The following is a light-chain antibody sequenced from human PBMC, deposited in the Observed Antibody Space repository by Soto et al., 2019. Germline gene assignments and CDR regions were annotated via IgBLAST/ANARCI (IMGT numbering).Light chain of an antibody. J-gene: IGKJ2*01. Sequence: DIQMTQSPSTLSASVGDRVTITCRASQSISSWLAWYQQKPGKAPKLLIYKASSLESGVPSRFIGSGSGTKFTLTISSLQPDDVATYYCQQYNSYSRYTFGQGTKLEIK. CDR2: KAS. V-gene: IGKV1-5*03. CDR1: QSISSW. CDR3: QQYNSYSRYT.